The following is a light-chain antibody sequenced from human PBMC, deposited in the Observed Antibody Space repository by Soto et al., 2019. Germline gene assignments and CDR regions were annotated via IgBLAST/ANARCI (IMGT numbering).Light chain of an antibody. CDR3: QQYKTYPWT. V-gene: IGKV1-5*03. Sequence: DIQMTQSPSTLSASVGDRVTITCRASQTISNWLAWYQQKPGKAPKFLIYTVSTLESWVPSRFSGAVSETEFSLTIRSLQPYDVATYYCQQYKTYPWTFGPGTKVEIK. CDR1: QTISNW. CDR2: TVS. J-gene: IGKJ1*01.